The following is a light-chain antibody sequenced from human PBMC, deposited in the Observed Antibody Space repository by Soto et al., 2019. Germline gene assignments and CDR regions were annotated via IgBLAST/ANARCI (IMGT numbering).Light chain of an antibody. CDR3: QQYYSYSLT. V-gene: IGKV1-5*01. CDR1: QSISTW. Sequence: DIHMTQSPSTLSSSLGDRVTITFLASQSISTWLAWYQQKPGKAPDLLIYDASSLQTGVPSRFSGSGSGTEFTLTITSLQPDDFATYYCQQYYSYSLTFGQGTKVDIK. J-gene: IGKJ1*01. CDR2: DAS.